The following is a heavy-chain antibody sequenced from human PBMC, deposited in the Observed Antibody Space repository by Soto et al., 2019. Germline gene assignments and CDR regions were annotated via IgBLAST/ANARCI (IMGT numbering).Heavy chain of an antibody. CDR2: IDPTDSYT. CDR3: ARHWSGLACGANYQYVIYV. V-gene: IGHV5-10-1*01. J-gene: IGHJ6*02. CDR1: GCSFTTYW. Sequence: ESLKISCQASGCSFTTYWISWVRQMPGKGLECMGRIDPTDSYTDYGPSFEGHVTMSVDRSISTAYLEWSSLKASDTAMYYCARHWSGLACGANYQYVIYVRAQRTTVTVS. D-gene: IGHD3-3*01.